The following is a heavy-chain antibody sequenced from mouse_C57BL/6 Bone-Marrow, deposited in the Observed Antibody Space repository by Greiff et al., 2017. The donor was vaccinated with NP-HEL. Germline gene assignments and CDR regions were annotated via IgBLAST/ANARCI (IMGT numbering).Heavy chain of an antibody. CDR3: AKRDYDGKYYAMDY. CDR1: GFSLTSYG. Sequence: QVQLKESGPGLVQPSQSLSITCTVSGFSLTSYGVHWVRQSPGKGLEWLGVIWRGGSTDYNAAFMSRLSITKDNSKSQVFFKMNSLQADDTAIYYCAKRDYDGKYYAMDYWGQGTSVTVSS. D-gene: IGHD2-4*01. J-gene: IGHJ4*01. V-gene: IGHV2-5*01. CDR2: IWRGGST.